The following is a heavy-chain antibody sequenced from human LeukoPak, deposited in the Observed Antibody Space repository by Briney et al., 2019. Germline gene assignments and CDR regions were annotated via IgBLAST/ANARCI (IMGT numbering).Heavy chain of an antibody. D-gene: IGHD1-26*01. CDR2: IDPSDSYT. J-gene: IGHJ4*02. V-gene: IGHV5-10-1*01. CDR1: GYSFTSYW. CDR3: ARPLSGSSTTVDY. Sequence: GESLQISCKGSGYSFTSYWISWVRQMPGKGLEWMGRIDPSDSYTNYSPSLQGHVTISADKSISTAYLQWSSLKASDTAMYYCARPLSGSSTTVDYWGQGTLVTVSS.